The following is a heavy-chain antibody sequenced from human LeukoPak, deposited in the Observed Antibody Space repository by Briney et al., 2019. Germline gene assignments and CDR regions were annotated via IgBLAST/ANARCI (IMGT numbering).Heavy chain of an antibody. CDR1: GFNFGNHW. CDR2: IKEDGTLA. D-gene: IGHD1-14*01. CDR3: VRDGYNQNRFDF. J-gene: IGHJ4*02. V-gene: IGHV3-7*03. Sequence: GGSLRLSCAASGFNFGNHWMDWVRQAPGQGLEWVANIKEDGTLAYYADSVRCRFSISRDNTRNSLFLQMNGLRAEDTAVYFCVRDGYNQNRFDFWGQGTLITVSS.